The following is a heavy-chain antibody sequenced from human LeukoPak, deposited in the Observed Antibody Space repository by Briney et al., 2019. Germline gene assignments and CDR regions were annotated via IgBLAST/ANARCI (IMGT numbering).Heavy chain of an antibody. V-gene: IGHV4-39*01. Sequence: SETLSLTCTVSAGSISSSSYYWGWIRQPPGKGLEWIGSIYYSGSTYYNPSLKSRVTISVDTSKNQFSLKLSSVTAADTAVYYCARHEGPHYYDSSGYFVDYWGQGTLVTVSS. CDR1: AGSISSSSYY. CDR3: ARHEGPHYYDSSGYFVDY. J-gene: IGHJ4*02. CDR2: IYYSGST. D-gene: IGHD3-22*01.